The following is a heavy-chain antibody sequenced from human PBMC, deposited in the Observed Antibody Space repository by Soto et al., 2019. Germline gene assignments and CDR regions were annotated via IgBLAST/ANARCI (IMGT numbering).Heavy chain of an antibody. D-gene: IGHD3-3*01. CDR1: GFTFSSYA. J-gene: IGHJ4*02. CDR3: ARGRSGYAFDY. V-gene: IGHV3-30-3*01. Sequence: QVQLVESGGGVVQPGRSLRLSCAASGFTFSSYAMHWVRQAPGKGLEWVAVISYDGSNKYYADSVKGGFTISRDNSKNTLYLQMNSLRAEDTAVYYCARGRSGYAFDYWGQGTLVTVSS. CDR2: ISYDGSNK.